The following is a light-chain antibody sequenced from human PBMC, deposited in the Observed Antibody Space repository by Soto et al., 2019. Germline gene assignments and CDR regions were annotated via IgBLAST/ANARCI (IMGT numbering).Light chain of an antibody. J-gene: IGKJ4*01. CDR1: QSISNW. V-gene: IGKV1-5*03. CDR3: QQYNSYSPRLT. Sequence: DIQMTQSPSTLSASVGDRVTITCRASQSISNWLAWYQQKPGKAPKRLIYRAASLESGVPSRFSGSGSGTEFTLTISSLQPDAFATYYCQQYNSYSPRLTFGGGTKVETK. CDR2: RAA.